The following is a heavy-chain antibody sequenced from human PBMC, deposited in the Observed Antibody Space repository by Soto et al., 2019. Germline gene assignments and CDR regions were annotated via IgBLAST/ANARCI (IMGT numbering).Heavy chain of an antibody. CDR1: GFTFSSYG. J-gene: IGHJ6*02. V-gene: IGHV3-33*01. D-gene: IGHD3-3*01. CDR2: IWYDGSNK. Sequence: GGSLRLSCAASGFTFSSYGMHWVRQAPGKGLEWVAVIWYDGSNKYYADSVKGRFTISRDNSKNTLYLQMNSLRAEDTAVYYCARDSSRFVSIFGVVHYYYGMDVWGQGTTVTVSS. CDR3: ARDSSRFVSIFGVVHYYYGMDV.